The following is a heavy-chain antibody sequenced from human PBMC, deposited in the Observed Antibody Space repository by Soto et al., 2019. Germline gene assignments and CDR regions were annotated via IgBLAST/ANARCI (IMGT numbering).Heavy chain of an antibody. V-gene: IGHV2-5*02. J-gene: IGHJ3*01. Sequence: HITLKESGPTLVKPTQTLTLTCIFSGFSFSADGVGVGWIRQPPGKTLEWLALIYWDDDTRYRPSLKSRLTITKDSSKNQVVLTMTNMDPLDTATYYCARAFGGTSWPNDAFDVWGQGTVVTVSS. CDR3: ARAFGGTSWPNDAFDV. CDR1: GFSFSADGVG. CDR2: IYWDDDT. D-gene: IGHD3-16*01.